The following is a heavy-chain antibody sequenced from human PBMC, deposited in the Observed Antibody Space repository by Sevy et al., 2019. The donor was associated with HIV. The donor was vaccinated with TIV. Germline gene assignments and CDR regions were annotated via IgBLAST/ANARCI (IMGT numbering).Heavy chain of an antibody. CDR2: ISYDGSNK. CDR3: AKEDFDSSGGGQDDY. CDR1: GFTFSSYG. D-gene: IGHD3-22*01. V-gene: IGHV3-30*18. J-gene: IGHJ4*02. Sequence: GGSLRLSCAASGFTFSSYGMHWVRQAPGKGLEWVAVISYDGSNKYYAHSVKGRFTISRDNSKNTLYLQMNSLRAEDTAVYYCAKEDFDSSGGGQDDYWGQGTLVTVSS.